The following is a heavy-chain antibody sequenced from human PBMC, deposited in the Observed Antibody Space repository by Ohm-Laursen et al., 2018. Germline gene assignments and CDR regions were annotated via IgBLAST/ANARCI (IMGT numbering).Heavy chain of an antibody. D-gene: IGHD1-26*01. V-gene: IGHV3-30*18. J-gene: IGHJ4*02. CDR1: GFTFSSYG. CDR3: AKDLVVGANFPFDY. Sequence: SLRLSCAASGFTFSSYGMHWVRQAPGKGLEWVAVISYDGSNKYYADSVKGRFTISRDNSKNTLYLQMNSLRAEDTAVYYCAKDLVVGANFPFDYWGQGTQVTVSS. CDR2: ISYDGSNK.